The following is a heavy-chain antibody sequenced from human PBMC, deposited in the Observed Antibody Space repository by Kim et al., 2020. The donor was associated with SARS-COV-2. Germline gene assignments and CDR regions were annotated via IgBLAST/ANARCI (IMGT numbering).Heavy chain of an antibody. Sequence: YYTGSVRGRFPIYRDNDKNSLYLQMNSLRAGDPAVYYCARGPNYSPFDYWGQGTLVTVSS. D-gene: IGHD4-4*01. CDR3: ARGPNYSPFDY. V-gene: IGHV3-48*03. J-gene: IGHJ4*02.